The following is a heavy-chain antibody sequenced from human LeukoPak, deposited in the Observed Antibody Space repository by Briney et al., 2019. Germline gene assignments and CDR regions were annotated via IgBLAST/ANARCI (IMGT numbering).Heavy chain of an antibody. Sequence: GASVKVSSKASGYTFTSYHINWVRQAPGQGLEWMGCIIFFNGYTEFAQKLQGRVTMTTDTSKRTTYIELRGLRSDDTAVYYCARDSGWELKQYSFEHWGQGTLGTVSS. V-gene: IGHV1-18*01. CDR3: ARDSGWELKQYSFEH. CDR2: IIFFNGYT. J-gene: IGHJ4*02. D-gene: IGHD1-26*01. CDR1: GYTFTSYH.